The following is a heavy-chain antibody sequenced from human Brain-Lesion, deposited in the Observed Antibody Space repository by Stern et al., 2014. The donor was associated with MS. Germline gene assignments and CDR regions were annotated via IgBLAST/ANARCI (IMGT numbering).Heavy chain of an antibody. V-gene: IGHV3-74*02. J-gene: IGHJ5*01. Sequence: EVQLLESGGGLVQPGGSLRLSCAASGFTFSNYGMHWVRQAPGKGLVWVSRVNNDGRRTSYADSVKGRFTMSRDNAKNTLYLQMNSLRVEDTAIYYCARGERWFDSWGQGTLVTVSS. CDR2: VNNDGRRT. D-gene: IGHD3-10*01. CDR3: ARGERWFDS. CDR1: GFTFSNYG.